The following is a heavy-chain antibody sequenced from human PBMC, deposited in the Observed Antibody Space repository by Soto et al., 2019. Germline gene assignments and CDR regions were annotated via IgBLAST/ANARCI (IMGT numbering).Heavy chain of an antibody. CDR1: GFTFTSYG. D-gene: IGHD4-4*01. CDR2: ILHDGSAE. V-gene: IGHV3-30*03. J-gene: IGHJ6*02. Sequence: GGSLRLSCAASGFTFTSYGMHWVRQAPGKGLEWMALILHDGSAEYYADSVKGRFTISRDNSKNTLYLQMNSLRAEDTAVYYCARSRDGYSFYFYYGMDGWGQGTTVTVS. CDR3: ARSRDGYSFYFYYGMDG.